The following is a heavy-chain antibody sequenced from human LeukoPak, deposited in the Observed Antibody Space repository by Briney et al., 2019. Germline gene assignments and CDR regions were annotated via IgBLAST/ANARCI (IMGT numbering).Heavy chain of an antibody. CDR2: IVVGSGNT. V-gene: IGHV1-58*01. CDR1: GFTFTSSA. D-gene: IGHD1-26*01. CDR3: AAKGHSGSYHMGSWFDP. J-gene: IGHJ5*02. Sequence: ASVKVSCKASGFTFTSSAVQWVRQARGQRLEWIGWIVVGSGNTNYVQKFQERVTITRDMSTSTAYMELSSLRSEDTAVYYCAAKGHSGSYHMGSWFDPWGQGTLVTVSS.